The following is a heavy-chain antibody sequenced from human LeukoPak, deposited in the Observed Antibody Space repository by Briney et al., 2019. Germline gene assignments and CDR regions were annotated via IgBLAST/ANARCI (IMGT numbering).Heavy chain of an antibody. CDR1: GFTFTAYY. CDR3: ARVSSEPMGATAY. CDR2: INPNGGGK. J-gene: IGHJ4*02. V-gene: IGHV1-2*02. D-gene: IGHD1-26*01. Sequence: ASVKVSCKASGFTFTAYYIHWVRQAPGQGLEWVAWINPNGGGKNYAETFQGRVTMTRDTSNSTAYLELSRLRSDDTAVYYCARVSSEPMGATAYWGGEALVTVSS.